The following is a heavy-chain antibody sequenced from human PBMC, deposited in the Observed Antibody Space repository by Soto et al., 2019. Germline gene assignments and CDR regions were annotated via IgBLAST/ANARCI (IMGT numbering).Heavy chain of an antibody. D-gene: IGHD1-7*01. CDR3: AKDRITGTTGWFDP. CDR2: FSGSGGST. J-gene: IGHJ5*02. Sequence: XRSLRLSFAASGFTVSSYAMSWVRQAPGKGLEWVSTFSGSGGSTYYADSVKGRFTISRDNSKNTLYLQMNSLRAEDTAIYYCAKDRITGTTGWFDPWGQGTLVTVSS. V-gene: IGHV3-23*01. CDR1: GFTVSSYA.